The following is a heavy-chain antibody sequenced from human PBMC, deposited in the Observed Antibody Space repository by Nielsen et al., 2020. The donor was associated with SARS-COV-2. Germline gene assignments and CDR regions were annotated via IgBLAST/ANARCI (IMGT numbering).Heavy chain of an antibody. Sequence: ASVKVSCKASGYTFTSYAMHWVRQAPGQRLEWMGWINAGNGNTKYSQKFQGRVTITRDTSASTAYMELSSLRSEDTAVYYCARQSGSYLHYFDYRGQGTLVTVSS. CDR2: INAGNGNT. J-gene: IGHJ4*02. CDR1: GYTFTSYA. V-gene: IGHV1-3*01. CDR3: ARQSGSYLHYFDY. D-gene: IGHD1-26*01.